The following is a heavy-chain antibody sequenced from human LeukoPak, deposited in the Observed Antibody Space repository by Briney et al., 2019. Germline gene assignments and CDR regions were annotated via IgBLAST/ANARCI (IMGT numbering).Heavy chain of an antibody. V-gene: IGHV3-23*01. Sequence: PGGSLRLSCAASGFTFSSYAMSWVRQAPGKGLEWVSAISGSGGSTYYADSVKGRFTISRDNSKNTPYLQMNSLRAEDTAVYYCAKHLSVAGTSWFDPWGQGTLVTVSS. D-gene: IGHD6-19*01. CDR3: AKHLSVAGTSWFDP. J-gene: IGHJ5*02. CDR2: ISGSGGST. CDR1: GFTFSSYA.